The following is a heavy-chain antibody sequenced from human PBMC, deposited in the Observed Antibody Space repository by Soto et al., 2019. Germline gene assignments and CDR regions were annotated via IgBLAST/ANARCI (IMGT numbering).Heavy chain of an antibody. V-gene: IGHV4-4*02. CDR3: AREDRIVGATTEDAFDI. CDR1: GGSISSSNW. J-gene: IGHJ3*02. Sequence: QVQLQESGPGLVKPSGTLSRTCAVSGGSISSSNWWSWVRQPPGKGLEWIGEIYHSGSTNYNPSLKSRVTISVDKSKNQFSLKLSSVTAADTAVYYCAREDRIVGATTEDAFDIWGQGTMVTVSS. D-gene: IGHD1-26*01. CDR2: IYHSGST.